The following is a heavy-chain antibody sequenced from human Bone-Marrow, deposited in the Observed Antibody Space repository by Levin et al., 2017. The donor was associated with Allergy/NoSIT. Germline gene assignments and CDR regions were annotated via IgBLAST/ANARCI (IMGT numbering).Heavy chain of an antibody. CDR1: GFTFSSYG. D-gene: IGHD4-17*01. V-gene: IGHV3-30*18. Sequence: GGSLRLSCAASGFTFSSYGMHWVRQAPGKGLEWVAVISYDGSNKYYADSVKGRFTISRDNSKNTLYLQMNSLRAEDTAVYYCAKWARDYGDDGAYDAFDIWGQGTMVTVSS. CDR2: ISYDGSNK. J-gene: IGHJ3*02. CDR3: AKWARDYGDDGAYDAFDI.